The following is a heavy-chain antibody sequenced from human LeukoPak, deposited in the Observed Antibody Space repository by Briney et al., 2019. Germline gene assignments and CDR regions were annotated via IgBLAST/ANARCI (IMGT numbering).Heavy chain of an antibody. V-gene: IGHV4-31*03. Sequence: PSQTLSLTCTVSGGSISSGGYYWSWIRQHPGKGLEWIGYIYYSGSTYYNPSLKSRVTISVDTSKNQFSLKLSSVTAADTAVYYCARDENVVVPAASHNWFDPWGQGTLVTVSS. CDR1: GGSISSGGYY. CDR3: ARDENVVVPAASHNWFDP. D-gene: IGHD2-2*01. CDR2: IYYSGST. J-gene: IGHJ5*02.